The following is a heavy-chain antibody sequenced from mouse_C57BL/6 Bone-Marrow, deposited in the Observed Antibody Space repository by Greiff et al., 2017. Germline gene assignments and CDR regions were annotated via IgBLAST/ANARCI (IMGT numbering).Heavy chain of an antibody. CDR2: INPGSGGT. CDR1: GYAFTNYL. D-gene: IGHD2-2*01. V-gene: IGHV1-54*01. Sequence: QVQLKQSGAELVRPGTSVKVSCKASGYAFTNYLIEWVKQRPGQGLEWIGVINPGSGGTNYNEKFKGKATLTADKSSSTAYMQLSSLTSEDSAVYFGATPIYYGYEDYYAMDYWGQGTSVTVSS. CDR3: ATPIYYGYEDYYAMDY. J-gene: IGHJ4*01.